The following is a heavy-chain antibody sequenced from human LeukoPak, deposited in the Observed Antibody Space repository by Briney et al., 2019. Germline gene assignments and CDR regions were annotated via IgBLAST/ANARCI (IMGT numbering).Heavy chain of an antibody. CDR1: AYTFADYF. Sequence: ASVRVSCKASAYTFADYFIHWVRQAHGQGHEWMGRINPNTGGAEYAPKFQGWVTMTRDTSISTAYVEVNRLISDDTAVYYCARDLTSTSNWEFDYWGQGTLVIVSS. CDR2: INPNTGGA. CDR3: ARDLTSTSNWEFDY. D-gene: IGHD1-26*01. V-gene: IGHV1-2*04. J-gene: IGHJ4*02.